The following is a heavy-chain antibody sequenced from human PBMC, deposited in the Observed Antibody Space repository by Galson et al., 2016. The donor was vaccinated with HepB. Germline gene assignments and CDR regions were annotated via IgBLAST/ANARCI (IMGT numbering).Heavy chain of an antibody. CDR2: IYPGDSDA. CDR3: ARQRGSSPIAVDLAVADV. V-gene: IGHV5-51*01. D-gene: IGHD3-16*01. Sequence: QSGAEVKKPGESLKISCKASEYIFSSYRIGWVRQMPGKGLEWIGIIYPGDSDARYSPSFQGHVTISADKSISTASLQWSSLRASDPAVYYCARQRGSSPIAVDLAVADVWGQGTTVIVS. J-gene: IGHJ6*02. CDR1: EYIFSSYR.